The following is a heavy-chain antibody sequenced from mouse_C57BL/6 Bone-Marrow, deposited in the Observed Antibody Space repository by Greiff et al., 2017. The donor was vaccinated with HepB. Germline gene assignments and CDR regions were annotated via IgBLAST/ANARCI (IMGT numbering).Heavy chain of an antibody. CDR1: GFTFSSYG. V-gene: IGHV5-6*01. CDR2: ISSGGSYT. Sequence: EVKLMESGGDLVKPGGSLKLSCAASGFTFSSYGMSWVRQTPDKRLEWVATISSGGSYTYYPDSVKGRCTISRDNAKNTLYLQMSSLKSEDTAMYYCARHLYGFVFDYWGQGTTLTVSS. D-gene: IGHD2-2*01. CDR3: ARHLYGFVFDY. J-gene: IGHJ2*01.